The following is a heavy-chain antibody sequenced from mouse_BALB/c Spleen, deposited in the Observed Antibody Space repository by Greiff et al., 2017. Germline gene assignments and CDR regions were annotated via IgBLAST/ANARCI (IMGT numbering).Heavy chain of an antibody. J-gene: IGHJ4*01. CDR3: TRVGYYGNYYAMDY. CDR2: INPSNGGT. CDR1: GYTFTSYY. Sequence: QVQLQQSGAELVKPGASVKLSCKASGYTFTSYYMYWVKQRPGQGLEWIGEINPSNGGTNFNEKFKSKATLTVDKSSSTAYMQLSSLTSEDSAVYYCTRVGYYGNYYAMDYWGQGTSVTVSS. D-gene: IGHD2-1*01. V-gene: IGHV1S81*02.